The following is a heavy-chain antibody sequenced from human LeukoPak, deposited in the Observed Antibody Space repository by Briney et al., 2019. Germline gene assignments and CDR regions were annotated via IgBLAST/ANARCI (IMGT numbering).Heavy chain of an antibody. CDR3: ARVMAAAGARDY. Sequence: ASVKVSCKASGYTFTGYYMHWVRQAPGQGLERMGRINPNSGGTNYAQKFQGRVTMTRDTSISTAYMELSRLRSDDTAVYYCARVMAAAGARDYWGQGTLVTVSS. D-gene: IGHD6-13*01. V-gene: IGHV1-2*06. CDR2: INPNSGGT. J-gene: IGHJ4*02. CDR1: GYTFTGYY.